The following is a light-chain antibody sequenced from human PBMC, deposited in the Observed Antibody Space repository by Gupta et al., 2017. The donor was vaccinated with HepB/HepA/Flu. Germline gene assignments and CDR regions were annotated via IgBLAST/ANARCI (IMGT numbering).Light chain of an antibody. V-gene: IGKV1-33*01. CDR3: RQNYKVPLT. J-gene: IGKJ4*01. CDR1: QDIFNY. CDR2: DAS. Sequence: DVRMTQSPSSLSASVGDRVTITCQASQDIFNYLNWYQQKPGKAPKLLIYDASTLETGVSSRFSGSGSGTDFTFTISSLQPEDVATYYCRQNYKVPLTFGGGTKVEIK.